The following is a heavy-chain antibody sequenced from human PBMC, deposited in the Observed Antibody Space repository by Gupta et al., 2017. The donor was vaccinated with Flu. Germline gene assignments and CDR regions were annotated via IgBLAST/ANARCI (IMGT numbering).Heavy chain of an antibody. J-gene: IGHJ4*02. CDR2: VHPSSGGT. CDR3: ASVTYSSTRDEFDF. D-gene: IGHD2-2*01. CDR1: GYTFTAYY. Sequence: HVELVQSGAEVREPGASVTVSCKTSGYTFTAYYIHWVRQAPGQGLEWMGWVHPSSGGTKYAQKFQGRVTMTRDTSITTAYMQLSRLTSDDTAVYFCASVTYSSTRDEFDFWGQGTLVTVSS. V-gene: IGHV1-2*02.